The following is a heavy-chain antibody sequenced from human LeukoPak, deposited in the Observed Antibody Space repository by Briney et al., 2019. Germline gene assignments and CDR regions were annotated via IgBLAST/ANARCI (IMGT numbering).Heavy chain of an antibody. CDR1: GFTFSSYR. D-gene: IGHD6-6*01. Sequence: GGSLRLSCAASGFTFSSYRMDWVRQTPGKGLEWVSSISSSSSYIYCADSVKGRFTMSRDNAKNSLYLQMNSLRAEDTAVYYCATRPDVGMDVWGQGTPVTVSS. V-gene: IGHV3-21*01. CDR2: ISSSSSYI. CDR3: ATRPDVGMDV. J-gene: IGHJ6*02.